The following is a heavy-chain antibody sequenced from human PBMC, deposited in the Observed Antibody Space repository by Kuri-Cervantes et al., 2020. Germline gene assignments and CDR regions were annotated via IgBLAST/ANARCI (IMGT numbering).Heavy chain of an antibody. CDR1: GGSISSSSYY. CDR2: IYYSGST. D-gene: IGHD4-17*01. V-gene: IGHV4-39*07. J-gene: IGHJ5*02. Sequence: SETLSLTCTVSGGSISSSSYYWGWIRQPPGKGLEWIGSIYYSGSTYYNPSLKSRVTISVDRSKNQLSLKLSPVTAADTAVYYCARAPGDYGLEGNNWFDPWGQGTLVTVSS. CDR3: ARAPGDYGLEGNNWFDP.